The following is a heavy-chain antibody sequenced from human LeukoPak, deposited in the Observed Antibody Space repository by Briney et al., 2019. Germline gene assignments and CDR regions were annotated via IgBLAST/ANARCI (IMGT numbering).Heavy chain of an antibody. D-gene: IGHD5-12*01. CDR1: GYTLTELA. CDR3: ATYSGYAAY. Sequence: ASVKVSCKVSGYTLTELAIHWVRQAPGKGLEWMGGFDPEDVETIYAQKFQGRVTMTEDTYTDTAYMELSSLRSEDTAVYYCATYSGYAAYWGQGTLVTVSS. J-gene: IGHJ4*02. CDR2: FDPEDVET. V-gene: IGHV1-24*01.